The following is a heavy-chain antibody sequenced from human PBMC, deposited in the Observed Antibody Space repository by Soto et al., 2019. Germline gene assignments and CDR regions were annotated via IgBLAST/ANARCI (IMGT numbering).Heavy chain of an antibody. D-gene: IGHD2-15*01. J-gene: IGHJ5*02. CDR2: IYWDDDK. CDR1: GFSLSTSGVG. Sequence: QITLKESGPTLVKPTQTLTLTCTFSGFSLSTSGVGVGWIRQPPGKALEWLALIYWDDDKRYSPSLKSRLIITKDTSKNQVVLTMTNMDPVDTATYYCAHRPLYCSGGSCYDSFDPWGQGTLVTVSS. V-gene: IGHV2-5*02. CDR3: AHRPLYCSGGSCYDSFDP.